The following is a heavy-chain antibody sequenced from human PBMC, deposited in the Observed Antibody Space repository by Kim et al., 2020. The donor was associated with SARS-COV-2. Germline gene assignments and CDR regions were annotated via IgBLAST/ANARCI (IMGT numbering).Heavy chain of an antibody. Sequence: NPSLQSRVTISVDTSKSQFALELSSVTAADTAVYYCARGAYPIAVHGMDVWGQGTTVTVSS. D-gene: IGHD1-1*01. V-gene: IGHV4-34*01. CDR3: ARGAYPIAVHGMDV. J-gene: IGHJ6*02.